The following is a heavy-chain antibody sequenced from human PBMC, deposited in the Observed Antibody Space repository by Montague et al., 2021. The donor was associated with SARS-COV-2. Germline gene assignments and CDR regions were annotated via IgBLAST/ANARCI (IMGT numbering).Heavy chain of an antibody. Sequence: RLSWSASGFTFSSYAMHWVRQAPGKGLEWVAVISYDGSNKYYADSVKGRFTISRDNSKNTLYLQMNSLRAEDTAVYYCARAYSGYDYFHYWGQGTLVTVSS. V-gene: IGHV3-30-3*01. CDR3: ARAYSGYDYFHY. J-gene: IGHJ4*02. CDR2: ISYDGSNK. D-gene: IGHD5-12*01. CDR1: GFTFSSYA.